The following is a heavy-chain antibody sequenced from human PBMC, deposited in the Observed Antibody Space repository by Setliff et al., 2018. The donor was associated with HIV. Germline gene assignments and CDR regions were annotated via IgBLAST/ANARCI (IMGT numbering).Heavy chain of an antibody. Sequence: ETLSLTCAVYGGSFSGYYWSWIRQPAGEGLEWIGRVYTRGITTYNPSLKSRVTISLDTSKNQFSLNLSSVTAADTAMYYCAGDSIAVAGIGHYFDYWGRGTLVTVSS. CDR2: VYTRGIT. D-gene: IGHD6-19*01. CDR3: AGDSIAVAGIGHYFDY. J-gene: IGHJ4*02. V-gene: IGHV4-4*07. CDR1: GGSFSGYY.